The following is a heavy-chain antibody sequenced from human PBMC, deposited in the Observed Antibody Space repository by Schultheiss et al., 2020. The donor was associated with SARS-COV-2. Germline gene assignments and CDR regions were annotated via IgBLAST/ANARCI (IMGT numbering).Heavy chain of an antibody. CDR2: ISYDGSKK. J-gene: IGHJ2*01. CDR3: AKGRWWYFDL. Sequence: GESLKISCSASGFTFSSYAMHWVRQAPGKGLEWVAVISYDGSKKYYADSVKGRFTISRDNAKNSLYLQMNSLRAEDTALYYCAKGRWWYFDLWGRGTLVTVSS. D-gene: IGHD6-13*01. V-gene: IGHV3-30*04. CDR1: GFTFSSYA.